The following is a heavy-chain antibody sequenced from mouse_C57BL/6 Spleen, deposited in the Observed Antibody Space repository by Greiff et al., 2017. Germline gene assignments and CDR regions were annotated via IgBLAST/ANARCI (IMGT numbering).Heavy chain of an antibody. J-gene: IGHJ3*01. V-gene: IGHV1-7*01. CDR2: INPSSGYT. D-gene: IGHD1-1*01. Sequence: QVQLQQSGAELAKPGASVKLSCKASGYTFTSYWMNWVKQRPGQGLEWIGYINPSSGYTKYNQQFKVKATLTADKSSSTAYMQLSSLTYADSAVWYCAISTTSWFAYWGQGTLVTVSA. CDR1: GYTFTSYW. CDR3: AISTTSWFAY.